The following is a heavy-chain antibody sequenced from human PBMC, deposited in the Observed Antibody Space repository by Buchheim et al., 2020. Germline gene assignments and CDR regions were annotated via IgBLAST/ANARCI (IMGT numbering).Heavy chain of an antibody. D-gene: IGHD5-12*01. V-gene: IGHV3-74*01. CDR3: ARELHSGSERQTDAFDF. CDR2: INSDGGRP. J-gene: IGHJ3*01. CDR1: DFMFSNYW. Sequence: EVHLGESGGGLVQPGGSLRLSCAASDFMFSNYWMHWVRQAPGKGPVWVSRINSDGGRPSYADSVKGRFTISRDNAANTVYLQMNSLRAEDTALYYCARELHSGSERQTDAFDFWGQGT.